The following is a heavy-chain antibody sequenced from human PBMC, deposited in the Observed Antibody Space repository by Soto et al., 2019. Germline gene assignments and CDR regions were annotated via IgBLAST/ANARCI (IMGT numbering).Heavy chain of an antibody. CDR3: ARESFSASPNFFDY. D-gene: IGHD3-3*02. Sequence: GGSLRLSCAASGFAFSNYEMNWVRQAPGKGLEWVSYISLSGSTIYYADSVKGRFTISRDDAKNSLYLQMDSLRADDTAVYYCARESFSASPNFFDYWGQGTLVTAPQ. CDR1: GFAFSNYE. J-gene: IGHJ4*02. V-gene: IGHV3-48*03. CDR2: ISLSGSTI.